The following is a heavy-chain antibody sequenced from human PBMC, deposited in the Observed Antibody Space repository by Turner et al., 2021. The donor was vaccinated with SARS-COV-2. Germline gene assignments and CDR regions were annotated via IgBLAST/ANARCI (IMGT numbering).Heavy chain of an antibody. CDR1: GGSISSYY. D-gene: IGHD2-15*01. CDR2: IYTSGST. CDR3: ARDWPTVVTDNWFDP. Sequence: QVQLQESGPGLVKPTETLSLTCTVSGGSISSYYWIWIRQPAGKGLEWIGRIYTSGSTNYNPSLKSRVTMSVDTSKNQFSLRLTSVTAADTAVYYCARDWPTVVTDNWFDPWGQGTLVTVSS. V-gene: IGHV4-4*07. J-gene: IGHJ5*02.